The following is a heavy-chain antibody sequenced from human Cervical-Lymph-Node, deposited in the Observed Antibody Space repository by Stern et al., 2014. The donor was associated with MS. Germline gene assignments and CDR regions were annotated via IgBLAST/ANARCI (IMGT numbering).Heavy chain of an antibody. CDR3: ARDMSDFWSDYGHNWFDP. CDR1: GYTFNKYL. J-gene: IGHJ5*02. V-gene: IGHV7-4-1*02. D-gene: IGHD3-3*01. Sequence: QMQLVQSGSELKKPGASVNVSCKASGYTFNKYLIHWVRQAPGQGLEWMGWINTNTGTPTYARGFAGRFVFSLDTSVNTAYLQISRLKTEDTAVYYCARDMSDFWSDYGHNWFDPWGQGTLVIVSS. CDR2: INTNTGTP.